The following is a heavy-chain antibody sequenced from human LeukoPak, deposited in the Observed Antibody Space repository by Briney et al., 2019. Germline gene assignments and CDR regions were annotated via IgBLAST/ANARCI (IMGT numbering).Heavy chain of an antibody. Sequence: NHSETLSLTCTVSGGSISSSSYYWGWIRQPPGKGLEWIGYIYYSGSTNYNPSLKSRVTISVDTSKNQFSLKLSSVTAADTAVYYCARQEGGIVGPHWGQGTLVTVSS. V-gene: IGHV4-61*05. CDR3: ARQEGGIVGPH. J-gene: IGHJ4*02. CDR2: IYYSGST. D-gene: IGHD1-26*01. CDR1: GGSISSSSYY.